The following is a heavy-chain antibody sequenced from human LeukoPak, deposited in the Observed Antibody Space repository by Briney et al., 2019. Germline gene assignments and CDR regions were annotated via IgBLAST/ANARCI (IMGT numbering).Heavy chain of an antibody. J-gene: IGHJ6*03. CDR2: VDYSGSI. D-gene: IGHD3-16*01. V-gene: IGHV4-59*11. CDR1: GGSISSHY. CDR3: ARVWGATSSYYYYMDV. Sequence: SETLSLTCTVSGGSISSHYWSWILQSPGKGLEWIGYVDYSGSINYNPSLKSRVTISVDTSKNQFSLRLSSVTAADTAMYYCARVWGATSSYYYYMDVWGKGTTVTVSS.